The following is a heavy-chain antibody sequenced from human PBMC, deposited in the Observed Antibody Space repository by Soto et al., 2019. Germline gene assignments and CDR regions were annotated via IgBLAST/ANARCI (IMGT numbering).Heavy chain of an antibody. J-gene: IGHJ6*02. V-gene: IGHV1-24*01. CDR2: FDPEDGET. Sequence: ASVKVSCKVSGYTLTELSMHWVRQAPGKGLEWMGGFDPEDGETIYAQKFQGRVTMTEDTSTDTAYMELSSLRSEDTAVYYCATGGGITMVRGVILYGRYYYYGMDVWGQGTTVTVPS. CDR3: ATGGGITMVRGVILYGRYYYYGMDV. CDR1: GYTLTELS. D-gene: IGHD3-10*01.